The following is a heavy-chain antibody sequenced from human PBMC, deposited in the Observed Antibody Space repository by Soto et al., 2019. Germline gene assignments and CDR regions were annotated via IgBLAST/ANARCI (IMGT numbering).Heavy chain of an antibody. CDR2: TSYDGSNK. D-gene: IGHD2-15*01. Sequence: QVQLVESGGGVVQPGRSLRLSCAACGFTFSNFGMHWVRQAPGKGLVWVAVTSYDGSNKYYADSVKDRFTISRDNSKNTLYLQMSGLRAEDTAVYYCARKSGTSGNAGRFDYWGQGTLITVSS. CDR1: GFTFSNFG. CDR3: ARKSGTSGNAGRFDY. V-gene: IGHV3-30*03. J-gene: IGHJ4*02.